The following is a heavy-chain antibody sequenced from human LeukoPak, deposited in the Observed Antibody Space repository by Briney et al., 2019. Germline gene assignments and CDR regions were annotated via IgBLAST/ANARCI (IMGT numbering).Heavy chain of an antibody. CDR2: IRSKANSYAT. CDR1: GFTFSGSA. J-gene: IGHJ3*02. D-gene: IGHD2-15*01. Sequence: GGSLRLSCAASGFTFSGSAMHWVRQASGKGLEWVGRIRSKANSYATAYAASVKGRFTISRDDSKNTAYLQMNSLRTEDTAVYYCARGLETVVVVAATESGAFDIWGQGTMVTVSS. CDR3: ARGLETVVVVAATESGAFDI. V-gene: IGHV3-73*01.